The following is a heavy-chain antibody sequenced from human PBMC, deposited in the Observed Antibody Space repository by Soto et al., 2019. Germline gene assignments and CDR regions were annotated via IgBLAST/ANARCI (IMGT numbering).Heavy chain of an antibody. CDR3: ARNLAYGGGYTFDY. CDR2: SRDKAHSYTT. V-gene: IGHV3-72*01. Sequence: EVQLVESGGGLVQPGGSLRLSCEVSAFTFSDHFIDWVRQAPGKGLEWVGRSRDKAHSYTTKYAASVKGRFTISRDDSRNSLYLQMNSLKTEDTAVYYCARNLAYGGGYTFDYWCQGTVVTVPS. J-gene: IGHJ4*02. CDR1: AFTFSDHF. D-gene: IGHD2-21*01.